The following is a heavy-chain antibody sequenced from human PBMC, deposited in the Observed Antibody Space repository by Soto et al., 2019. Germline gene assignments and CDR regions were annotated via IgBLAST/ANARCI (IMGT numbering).Heavy chain of an antibody. CDR1: GGSFSGYY. J-gene: IGHJ4*02. Sequence: SEPLAHPCAVDGGSFSGYYWSWIGQPPGKGLEWIGEINHSGSTNDNPSLKSRVTISVDTSKNQFSLKLSSVTAADTAVYYCARSGYSYGYIDYWGQGTLVTVSS. D-gene: IGHD5-18*01. CDR2: INHSGST. V-gene: IGHV4-34*01. CDR3: ARSGYSYGYIDY.